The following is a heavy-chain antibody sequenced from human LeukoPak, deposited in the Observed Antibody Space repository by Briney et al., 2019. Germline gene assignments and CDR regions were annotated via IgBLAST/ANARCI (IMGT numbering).Heavy chain of an antibody. CDR1: GFTFSSDV. J-gene: IGHJ4*02. V-gene: IGHV3-33*01. Sequence: GGSLRLSCAPSGFTFSSDVMRSVRQAPGKGLEWVAVIWYHGSNKYYADSVKGRFTISRDNSKNTLFLQMNSLRAEKTAVYYCARDRYDILTGYYMYFDYWGQGSLVTVSS. CDR3: ARDRYDILTGYYMYFDY. D-gene: IGHD3-9*01. CDR2: IWYHGSNK.